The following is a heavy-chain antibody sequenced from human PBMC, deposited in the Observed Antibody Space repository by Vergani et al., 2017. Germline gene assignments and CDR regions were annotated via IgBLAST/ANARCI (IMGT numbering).Heavy chain of an antibody. CDR1: GGSLSGYY. CDR3: ARRAERWETLLRDDFDV. CDR2: INHSGTI. D-gene: IGHD1-26*01. V-gene: IGHV4-34*01. J-gene: IGHJ3*01. Sequence: QVQLQQWGPGLLKPSETLSLTCAVYGGSLSGYYWSWFRLAPGKGLEWFGEINHSGTINYNPTLKSPFNVSIDTSRDHFSLKLRSVSAADTAVYFCARRAERWETLLRDDFDVWGQGTFVTVSP.